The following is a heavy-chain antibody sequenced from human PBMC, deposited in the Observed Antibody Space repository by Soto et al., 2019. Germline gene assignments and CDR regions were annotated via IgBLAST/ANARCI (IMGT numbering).Heavy chain of an antibody. CDR2: ISGSGGST. J-gene: IGHJ4*02. V-gene: IGHV3-23*01. D-gene: IGHD3-10*01. CDR3: AKAENVYNGATALDY. Sequence: PGGSLRLSCAASGFTFSSYAMSWVRQAPGKGLEWVSAISGSGGSTYYADSVKGRFTISRDNSKNTLYLQMNSLRAEDTAVYYCAKAENVYNGATALDYWGQATLVTASS. CDR1: GFTFSSYA.